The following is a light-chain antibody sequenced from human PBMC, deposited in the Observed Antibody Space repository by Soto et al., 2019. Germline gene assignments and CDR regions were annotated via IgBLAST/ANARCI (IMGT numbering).Light chain of an antibody. CDR1: SGYSK. V-gene: IGLV9-49*01. CDR3: GADHGSGRV. Sequence: QPVLTQPPSASASLGASVTLTCTLSSGYSKVDWYQQRPGKGPRFVMRVGTGGIVGSKGDGIPDRFSVLGSGLNRYLTIKNIQEEDESDYHCGADHGSGRVFGGGTKLTVL. CDR2: VGTGGIVG. J-gene: IGLJ3*02.